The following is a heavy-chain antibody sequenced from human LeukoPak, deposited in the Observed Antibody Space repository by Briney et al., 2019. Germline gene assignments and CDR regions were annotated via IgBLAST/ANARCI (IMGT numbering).Heavy chain of an antibody. CDR2: IRYDGSNK. Sequence: PGGSLRLSCTVSGFTVSSNSMSWVRQAPGKGLEWVAFIRYDGSNKYYADSVKGRFTISRDNSKNTLYLQMNSLRAEDTAVYYCAKDSWEEDWELLDYWGQGTLVTVSS. D-gene: IGHD1-26*01. J-gene: IGHJ4*02. CDR1: GFTVSSNS. V-gene: IGHV3-30*02. CDR3: AKDSWEEDWELLDY.